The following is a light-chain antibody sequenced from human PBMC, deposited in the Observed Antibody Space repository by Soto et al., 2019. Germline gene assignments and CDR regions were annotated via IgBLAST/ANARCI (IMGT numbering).Light chain of an antibody. V-gene: IGLV1-40*01. CDR2: DNN. Sequence: QSVLTQPPSVSGAPGQRVTISCTGSSSNIGAGYDVHWYQQLPGTAPKLLIYDNNNRPSGVPDRFSGSKSGTSASLAITGLQAEDEADYYCQSYDSSLSALYVFGTGTKSPS. CDR3: QSYDSSLSALYV. J-gene: IGLJ1*01. CDR1: SSNIGAGYD.